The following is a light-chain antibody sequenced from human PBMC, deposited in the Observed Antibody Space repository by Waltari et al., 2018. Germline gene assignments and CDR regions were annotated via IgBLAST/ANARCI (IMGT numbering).Light chain of an antibody. CDR2: KAS. Sequence: DIRMTQFPSTLSASVGDRVTITCRASQSVSSWLAWYQQKPGKAPKLLIYKASNLESGVPSSFSGSGSGTEFTLTISSLQTDDFATYYCEHYNGFPYTFGQGTRLEI. J-gene: IGKJ2*01. V-gene: IGKV1-5*03. CDR3: EHYNGFPYT. CDR1: QSVSSW.